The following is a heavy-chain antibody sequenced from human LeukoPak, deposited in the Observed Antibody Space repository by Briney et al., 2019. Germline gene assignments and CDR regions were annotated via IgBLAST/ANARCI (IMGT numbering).Heavy chain of an antibody. J-gene: IGHJ4*02. CDR2: IYPGDSHT. V-gene: IGHV5-51*01. Sequence: GESLKISCKGPGPSFINYWIAWVRQVPGKGLEWMGIIYPGDSHTRYSPSFQGQVTISADMSLDTAYLQWSSLRASDTAMYYCARIAATWYGGSWGQGTLVFVSS. CDR1: GPSFINYW. D-gene: IGHD2-15*01. CDR3: ARIAATWYGGS.